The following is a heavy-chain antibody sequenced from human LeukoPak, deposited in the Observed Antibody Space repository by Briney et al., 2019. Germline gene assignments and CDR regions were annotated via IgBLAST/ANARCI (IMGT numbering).Heavy chain of an antibody. V-gene: IGHV1-18*01. J-gene: IGHJ4*02. CDR1: GYTFTSYG. CDR2: ISAYNGNT. Sequence: GASVKVSCKASGYTFTSYGISWVRQTPGQGLEWMGWISAYNGNTNYAQKLQGRVTMTTDTSTSTAYMELRSLRSDDTAVYYCARDGARYCSGGSCYYDYWGQGTLVTVSS. CDR3: ARDGARYCSGGSCYYDY. D-gene: IGHD2-15*01.